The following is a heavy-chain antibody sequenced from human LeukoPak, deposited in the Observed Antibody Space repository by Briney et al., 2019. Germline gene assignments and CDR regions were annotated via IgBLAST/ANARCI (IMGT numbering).Heavy chain of an antibody. CDR2: ISGYNGNT. CDR3: ARDVKDTRITSHYYYYYDMDV. V-gene: IGHV1-18*01. CDR1: GYSLTNYG. Sequence: ASVKVSCKASGYSLTNYGISWVRQAPGQGLEWMGWISGYNGNTNYAQKFQGRVTMTTDTSTSTAYMELRSLRSDDTAIYYCARDVKDTRITSHYYYYYDMDVWGQGTTVIVSS. J-gene: IGHJ6*02. D-gene: IGHD3-16*01.